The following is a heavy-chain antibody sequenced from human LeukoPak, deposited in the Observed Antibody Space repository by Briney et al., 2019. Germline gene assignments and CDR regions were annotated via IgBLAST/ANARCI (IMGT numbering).Heavy chain of an antibody. CDR1: GFTFSSYA. CDR2: ISGSGGST. V-gene: IGHV3-23*01. CDR3: ARDPSRGLYYFDH. J-gene: IGHJ4*02. D-gene: IGHD3-10*01. Sequence: GGSLRLSCAASGFTFSSYAMSWVRQTPGRGLEWVSGISGSGGSTYYADPVRGRFTISRDSSKNTLYLQMNSLRAEDTAVYYCARDPSRGLYYFDHWGQGTLVTVSS.